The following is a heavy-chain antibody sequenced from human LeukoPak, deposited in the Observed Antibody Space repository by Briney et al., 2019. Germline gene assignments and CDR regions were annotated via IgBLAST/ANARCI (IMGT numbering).Heavy chain of an antibody. V-gene: IGHV3-21*01. CDR3: ASGHRDYYYYYMDV. CDR1: GFTFSSYS. CDR2: ISSSSSYI. J-gene: IGHJ6*03. Sequence: AGGSLRLSCAASGFTFSSYSMNWVRQAPGKGLEWVSSISSSSSYIYYADSVKGRFTISRDNAKNSLYLQMNSLRAEDTAVYYCASGHRDYYYYYMDVWGKGTTVTVSS.